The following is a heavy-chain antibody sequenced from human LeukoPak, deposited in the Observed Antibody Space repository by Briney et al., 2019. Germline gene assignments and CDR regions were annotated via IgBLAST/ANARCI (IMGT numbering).Heavy chain of an antibody. CDR3: ARESCTSCYIRSDYYYGMDV. J-gene: IGHJ6*02. Sequence: GGSLRLSCAASGFTFSSYAMHWVRQAPGKGLEWVAVISYDGSNKYYADSVKGRFTISRDNSKNTLYLQMNSLRAEDTAVYYCARESCTSCYIRSDYYYGMDVWGQGTTVTVSS. CDR2: ISYDGSNK. V-gene: IGHV3-30-3*01. CDR1: GFTFSSYA. D-gene: IGHD2-2*02.